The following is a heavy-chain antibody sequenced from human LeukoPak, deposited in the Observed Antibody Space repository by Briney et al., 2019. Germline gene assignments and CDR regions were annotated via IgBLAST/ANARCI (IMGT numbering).Heavy chain of an antibody. Sequence: PGGSLRLSCTASGFTFGDYAMSWFRQAPGKGLEWVGFIRSKAYGGTTEYAASVKGRFTISRDNSKNTLYLQMNSLRAEDTAVYYCARGRPIEYWGQGTLVTVSS. CDR3: ARGRPIEY. CDR2: IRSKAYGGTT. CDR1: GFTFGDYA. V-gene: IGHV3-49*03. J-gene: IGHJ4*02. D-gene: IGHD1-26*01.